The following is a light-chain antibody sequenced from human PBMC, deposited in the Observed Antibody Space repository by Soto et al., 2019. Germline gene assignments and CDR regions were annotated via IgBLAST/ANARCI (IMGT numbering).Light chain of an antibody. V-gene: IGKV3-20*01. CDR1: QTVSSND. CDR2: GTF. Sequence: EIVLTQSPGTLSLSPGERATLSCRASQTVSSNDVDWYQQKPGQAPRLLIYGTFTRATGIPGRFSGSGSGTEFALTISGLEPEDSAVYYCHQYDTAPHTFGQGTKLEIK. J-gene: IGKJ2*01. CDR3: HQYDTAPHT.